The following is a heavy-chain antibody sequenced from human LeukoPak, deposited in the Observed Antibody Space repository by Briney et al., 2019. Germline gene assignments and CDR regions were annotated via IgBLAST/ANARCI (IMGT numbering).Heavy chain of an antibody. J-gene: IGHJ6*03. Sequence: GGSLRLSCAASGFTFSSYSMNWVRQAPGKGLEWVSYISSSSSTIYYADSVKGRFTISRDNAKNSLYLQMNSLRAEDTAVYYCAGDVRIAARGYYYYYMDVWGKGTTVTVS. D-gene: IGHD6-6*01. CDR3: AGDVRIAARGYYYYYMDV. CDR1: GFTFSSYS. CDR2: ISSSSSTI. V-gene: IGHV3-48*04.